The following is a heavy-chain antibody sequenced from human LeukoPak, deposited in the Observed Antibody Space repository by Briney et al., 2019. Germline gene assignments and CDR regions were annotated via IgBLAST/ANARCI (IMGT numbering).Heavy chain of an antibody. J-gene: IGHJ4*02. CDR1: GFTFSSYG. Sequence: GGSLRLSCAASGFTFSSYGMHWVRQAPGKGLEYVSAISSNGGSTYYANSVKGRFTISRDNSKNTLYLQMDSLRAEDMAVYYCARGTGLDYWGQGTLVTVSS. CDR2: ISSNGGST. D-gene: IGHD2-8*02. V-gene: IGHV3-64*01. CDR3: ARGTGLDY.